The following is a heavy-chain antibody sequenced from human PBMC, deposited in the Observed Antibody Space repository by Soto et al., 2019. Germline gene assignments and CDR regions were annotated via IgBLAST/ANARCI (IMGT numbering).Heavy chain of an antibody. V-gene: IGHV4-39*01. D-gene: IGHD6-19*01. J-gene: IGHJ4*02. CDR2: IYYGGNT. CDR1: GGSISSRTYN. Sequence: PAETLSLTCAVSGGSISSRTYNWAWIRQPPGKGLEWTGSIYYGGNTYYKPSLKSRVTISVDSSKNQLSLRLTSVTAADTAVYYCARSLSQRRWLEKGYEYWGQGTRVTVSS. CDR3: ARSLSQRRWLEKGYEY.